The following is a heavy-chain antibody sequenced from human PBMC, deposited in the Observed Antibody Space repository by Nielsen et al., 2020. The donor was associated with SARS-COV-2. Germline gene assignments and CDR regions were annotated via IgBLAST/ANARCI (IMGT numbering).Heavy chain of an antibody. J-gene: IGHJ4*02. CDR1: GFTFISYA. CDR2: ISASGGRT. CDR3: AGGSGSYPSF. Sequence: GGSLRLSCAASGFTFISYAISWVRQAPGKGLEWVSGISASGGRTYYADSVKGRFTISRDNSKNTLYLQMNSLRAEDTAVYYCAGGSGSYPSFWGQGTLVTVSS. V-gene: IGHV3-23*01. D-gene: IGHD3-10*01.